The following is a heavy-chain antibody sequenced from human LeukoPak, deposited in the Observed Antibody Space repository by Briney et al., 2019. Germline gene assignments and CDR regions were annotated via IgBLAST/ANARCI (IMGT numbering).Heavy chain of an antibody. CDR2: IIPIFGTA. CDR3: ARDCCSSTSCYAWDY. V-gene: IGHV1-69*13. J-gene: IGHJ4*02. CDR1: GGTFSSYA. Sequence: SVKVSCKASGGTFSSYAISWVRQAPGQGLEWMGGIIPIFGTANYAQKFQGRVTITADESTSTAYMELSSLRSEDTAVYYCARDCCSSTSCYAWDYWGQGTLVTVSS. D-gene: IGHD2-2*01.